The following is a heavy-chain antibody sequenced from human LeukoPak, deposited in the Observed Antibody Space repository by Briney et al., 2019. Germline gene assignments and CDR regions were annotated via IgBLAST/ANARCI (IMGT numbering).Heavy chain of an antibody. CDR1: GGSFSGYY. CDR3: ARGYYGSGSYCKDY. D-gene: IGHD3-10*01. V-gene: IGHV4-34*01. CDR2: INHSGST. J-gene: IGHJ4*02. Sequence: PSETLSLTCAVYGGSFSGYYWSWIRQPPGKGLEWIGEINHSGSTNYNPSLKSRVTISVDTSKNQFSLKLSSVTAADTAVYYCARGYYGSGSYCKDYWGQGTLVTVSS.